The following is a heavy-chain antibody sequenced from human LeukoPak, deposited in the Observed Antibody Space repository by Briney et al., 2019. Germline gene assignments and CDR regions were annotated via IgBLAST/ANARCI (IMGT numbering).Heavy chain of an antibody. V-gene: IGHV1-46*01. CDR3: ARNWAYYDILTGPPGDI. J-gene: IGHJ3*02. Sequence: GASVKVSCKASGYTVTSYYMHWVRQAPGQGLEWMGVINPSGGSTSYAQKFQGRVTMTRDTSTSTVYMELSSLRSEDTAVYYCARNWAYYDILTGPPGDIWGQGTMVTVSS. CDR1: GYTVTSYY. D-gene: IGHD3-9*01. CDR2: INPSGGST.